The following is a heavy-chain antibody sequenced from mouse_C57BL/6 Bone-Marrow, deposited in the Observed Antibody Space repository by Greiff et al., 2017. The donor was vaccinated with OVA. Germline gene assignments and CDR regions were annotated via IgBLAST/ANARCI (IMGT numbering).Heavy chain of an antibody. CDR1: GYTFTSYW. CDR3: AIISTVVAPYYAMDY. D-gene: IGHD1-1*01. Sequence: QVHVKQPGAELVKPGASVKVSCKASGYTFTSYWMHWVKQRPGQGLEWIGRIHPSDSDTNYNQKFKGKATLTVDKSSSTAYMQLSSLTSEDSAVYYCAIISTVVAPYYAMDYWGQGTSVTVSS. J-gene: IGHJ4*01. CDR2: IHPSDSDT. V-gene: IGHV1-74*01.